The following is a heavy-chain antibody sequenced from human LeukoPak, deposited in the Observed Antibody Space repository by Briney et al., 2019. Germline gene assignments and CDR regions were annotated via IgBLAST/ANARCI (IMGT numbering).Heavy chain of an antibody. V-gene: IGHV3-49*04. J-gene: IGHJ3*02. D-gene: IGHD3-9*01. Sequence: GGSLRLSCTASGFTFGDYAMSWVRQAPGKGLEWVGFIRSKAYGGTTEYAASVKGRFTISRDDSKSIAYLQMNSLKTEDTAVYYCARDLRYFDWLPPYAFDIWGQGTMVTVSS. CDR3: ARDLRYFDWLPPYAFDI. CDR2: IRSKAYGGTT. CDR1: GFTFGDYA.